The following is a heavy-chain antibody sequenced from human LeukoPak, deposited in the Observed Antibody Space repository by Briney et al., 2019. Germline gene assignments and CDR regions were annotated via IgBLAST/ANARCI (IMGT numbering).Heavy chain of an antibody. CDR2: INWNGGST. CDR3: ARGYYYDSSAYPGDY. Sequence: PGGSLRLSCAVSGFTFEDYGMSWVRQAPGKGLEWVSNINWNGGSTGYADSVKGRFTISRDNAKNSLYLQMNSLRAEDTALYYCARGYYYDSSAYPGDYWGQGTLVTVSS. CDR1: GFTFEDYG. J-gene: IGHJ4*02. D-gene: IGHD3-22*01. V-gene: IGHV3-20*04.